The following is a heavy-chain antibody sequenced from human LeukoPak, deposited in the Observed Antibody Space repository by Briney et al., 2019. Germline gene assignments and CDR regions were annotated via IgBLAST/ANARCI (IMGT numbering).Heavy chain of an antibody. CDR1: GYTFTSYG. CDR3: ARDRVGVLLWFGELLDV. J-gene: IGHJ6*04. D-gene: IGHD3-10*01. V-gene: IGHV1-18*01. Sequence: GASVKVSCKASGYTFTSYGISWVRQAPGQGLEWMGWISAYNGNTNYAQKLQGRVTMTTDTSTSTAYMELRSLRSDDTAVYYCARDRVGVLLWFGELLDVWGKGTTVTVSS. CDR2: ISAYNGNT.